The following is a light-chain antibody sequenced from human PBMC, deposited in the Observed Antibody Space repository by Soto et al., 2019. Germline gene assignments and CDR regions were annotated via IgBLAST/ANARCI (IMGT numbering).Light chain of an antibody. J-gene: IGKJ3*01. CDR3: QQFASSPFT. Sequence: ETVLTQSPGTLSLSPGERATLSCRASQSLNSTYLAWYQQKPGQAPRLLIHGTSIRVSRIPDRFSGSGSGTDFTLTITRLESEDSAVYYCQQFASSPFTFGPGTKLDIK. CDR2: GTS. CDR1: QSLNSTY. V-gene: IGKV3-20*01.